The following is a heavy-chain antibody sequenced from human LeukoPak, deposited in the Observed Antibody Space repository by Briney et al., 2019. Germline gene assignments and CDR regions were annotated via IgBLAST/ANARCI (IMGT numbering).Heavy chain of an antibody. D-gene: IGHD6-19*01. CDR1: GFTFSSYA. V-gene: IGHV3-23*01. J-gene: IGHJ4*02. CDR2: ISGSGGST. Sequence: HPGGSLRLSCAASGFTFSSYAMSWVRQAPGKGLEWVSAISGSGGSTYYADSVKGRFTISRDNSKNTLYLQMNSLRAGDTAVYYCAKDRVAVAGYFDYWGQGTLVTVSS. CDR3: AKDRVAVAGYFDY.